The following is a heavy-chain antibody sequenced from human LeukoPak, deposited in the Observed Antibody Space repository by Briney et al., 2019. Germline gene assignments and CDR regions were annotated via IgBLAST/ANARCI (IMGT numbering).Heavy chain of an antibody. D-gene: IGHD2-15*01. V-gene: IGHV4-39*01. CDR2: IYYSGTT. Sequence: SKTLSLTCTVSGGSISSSNYYWGWIRQPPGKGLEWIGTIYYSGTTYHNPSLESRVTIFEDTSKSQFSLMLTSVTAADTAVYYCARQISDYYYYYMDVWGKGTTVTVSS. CDR3: ARQISDYYYYYMDV. J-gene: IGHJ6*03. CDR1: GGSISSSNYY.